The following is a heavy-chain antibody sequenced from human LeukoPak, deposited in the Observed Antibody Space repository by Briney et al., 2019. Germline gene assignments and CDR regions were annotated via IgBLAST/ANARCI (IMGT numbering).Heavy chain of an antibody. J-gene: IGHJ3*02. V-gene: IGHV3-7*01. CDR1: GFTFSSYW. D-gene: IGHD6-19*01. CDR3: ARAKVPNSSGYLRYAFDI. Sequence: PGGSLRLSCAASGFTFSSYWMSWVRQAPGKGLEWVANIKQDGSEKYYVDSVKGRFTISRDNAKNSLYLQMNSLRAEDTAVYYCARAKVPNSSGYLRYAFDIWGQGTMVTVSS. CDR2: IKQDGSEK.